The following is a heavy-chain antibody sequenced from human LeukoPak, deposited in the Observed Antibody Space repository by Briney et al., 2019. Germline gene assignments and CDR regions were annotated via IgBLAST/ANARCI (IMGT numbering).Heavy chain of an antibody. CDR1: GGSISSYY. CDR2: IYYSGST. Sequence: SETLSLTCTVSGGSISSYYWSWIRQPPGKGLEWIGYIYYSGSTNCNPSLKSRVTISVDTSKNQFSLKLSSVTAADTAVYYCARRGSYRYRNAFDIWGQGTMVTVSS. V-gene: IGHV4-59*08. CDR3: ARRGSYRYRNAFDI. J-gene: IGHJ3*02. D-gene: IGHD3-16*02.